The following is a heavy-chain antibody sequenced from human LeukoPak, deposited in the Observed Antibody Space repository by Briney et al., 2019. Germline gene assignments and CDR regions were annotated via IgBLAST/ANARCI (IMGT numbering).Heavy chain of an antibody. J-gene: IGHJ3*02. V-gene: IGHV4-34*01. CDR3: ARHGIAAAGPRQNAAFDI. Sequence: PSETLSLTCAVYDGSFSDYYWSWLRQPPGKGLEWIGKITHSGSTYYNPSLRSRVTISVDTSMNQFSLNLNSVTAADTAVYYCARHGIAAAGPRQNAAFDIWGQGTKVTVSS. D-gene: IGHD6-25*01. CDR1: DGSFSDYY. CDR2: ITHSGST.